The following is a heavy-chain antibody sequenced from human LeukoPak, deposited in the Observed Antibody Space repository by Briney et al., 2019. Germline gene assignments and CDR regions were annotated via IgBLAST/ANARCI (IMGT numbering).Heavy chain of an antibody. CDR3: AKGIYGAYALGPHS. J-gene: IGHJ4*02. Sequence: GGSLRLSCPASGFTLHDYAMHWVRQAPDKDLEWVSLITWDGGTTYFADSVRGRFTLSRDNSKNSLYLQVSSLRPEDTFLYYCAKGIYGAYALGPHSWGQGTLVTVSP. CDR2: ITWDGGTT. CDR1: GFTLHDYA. D-gene: IGHD5-12*01. V-gene: IGHV3-43D*04.